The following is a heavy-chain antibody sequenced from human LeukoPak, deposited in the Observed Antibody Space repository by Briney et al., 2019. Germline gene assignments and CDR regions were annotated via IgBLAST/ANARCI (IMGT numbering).Heavy chain of an antibody. CDR3: ASQYSGYDYTP. CDR2: ISYDGSNK. J-gene: IGHJ5*02. CDR1: GFTFSSYA. D-gene: IGHD5-12*01. Sequence: GGSLRLSCAASGFTFSSYAMHWVRQAPGKGLEWVAVISYDGSNKYYADSVKGRFTISRDNSKNTLYLQMNSLRAEDTAVYYCASQYSGYDYTPWGQGTLVTVSS. V-gene: IGHV3-30*04.